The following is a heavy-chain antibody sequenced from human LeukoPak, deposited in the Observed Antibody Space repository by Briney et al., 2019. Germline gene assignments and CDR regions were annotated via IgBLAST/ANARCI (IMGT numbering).Heavy chain of an antibody. Sequence: SGGSLRLSCAASGFTFDDYAMHWVRQAPGKGLEWVSGISWNSGSIGYADSVKGRFTISRDNAKNSLYLQMNSLRAEDTALYYCAKDKVAGYYYYCYMDVWGKGTTVTASS. CDR1: GFTFDDYA. CDR2: ISWNSGSI. D-gene: IGHD6-19*01. J-gene: IGHJ6*03. CDR3: AKDKVAGYYYYCYMDV. V-gene: IGHV3-9*01.